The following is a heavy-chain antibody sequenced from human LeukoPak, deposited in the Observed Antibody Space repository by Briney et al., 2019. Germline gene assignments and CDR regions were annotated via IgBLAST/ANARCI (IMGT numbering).Heavy chain of an antibody. CDR1: GFSLSTSGVG. D-gene: IGHD6-13*01. CDR3: AHRLAAAGTMDY. J-gene: IGHJ4*02. V-gene: IGHV2-5*02. Sequence: PGPTLVKPTQTLTLTCTFSGFSLSTSGVGVGWICQPPGKALEWLALIYWDDDKRYSPSLKSRLTITKDTSKNQVVLTVTNMDPVDTATYYCAHRLAAAGTMDYWGQGTLVTVSS. CDR2: IYWDDDK.